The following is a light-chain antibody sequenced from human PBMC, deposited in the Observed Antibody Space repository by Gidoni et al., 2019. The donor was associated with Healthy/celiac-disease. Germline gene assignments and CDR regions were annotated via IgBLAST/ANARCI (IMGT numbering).Light chain of an antibody. CDR1: QRLSSN. V-gene: IGKV3-15*01. CDR3: QQYNNWPTWT. J-gene: IGKJ1*01. CDR2: VAS. Sequence: EIVMTQSPATPSVSPGERATLSCRASQRLSSNLAWYQQNPGQAPRLLIYVASTRATGIPARFSGSGSGTEFTLTISSLQSEDFAVYYCQQYNNWPTWTFGQGTKVEIK.